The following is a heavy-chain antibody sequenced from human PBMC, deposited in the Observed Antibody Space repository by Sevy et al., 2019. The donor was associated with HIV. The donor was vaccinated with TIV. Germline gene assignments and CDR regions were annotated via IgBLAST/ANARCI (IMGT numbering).Heavy chain of an antibody. D-gene: IGHD3-22*01. CDR2: MNPNSGNT. J-gene: IGHJ3*02. CDR1: GYTFTSYD. V-gene: IGHV1-8*01. CDR3: SSSPNYYDSSRKPFDI. Sequence: ASVKVSCKASGYTFTSYDINWVRQATGQGLEWMGWMNPNSGNTGYAQKFQGRVTMTEDTSTDTAYMELSSLRSEDTAVYYCSSSPNYYDSSRKPFDIWGQGTMVTVSS.